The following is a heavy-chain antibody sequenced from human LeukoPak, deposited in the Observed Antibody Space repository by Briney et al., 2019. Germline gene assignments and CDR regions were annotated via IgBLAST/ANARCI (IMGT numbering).Heavy chain of an antibody. CDR2: IKASGGST. V-gene: IGHV1-46*01. Sequence: ASVKLSCKASGYTFTSYYMHWVGLAPGQGLEWRGIIKASGGSTSAAQKFQGRATMPRDTSPITVHIELSSLRSEDTAVYYCPRDSHLTMVRGVRYYFVYWGQGTLV. D-gene: IGHD3-10*01. CDR1: GYTFTSYY. CDR3: PRDSHLTMVRGVRYYFVY. J-gene: IGHJ4*02.